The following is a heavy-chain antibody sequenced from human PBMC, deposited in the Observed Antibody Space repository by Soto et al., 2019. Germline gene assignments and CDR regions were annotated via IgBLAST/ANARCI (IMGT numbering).Heavy chain of an antibody. J-gene: IGHJ4*02. Sequence: EEQLLESGGGLVQPGGSLRLSCAASGFTFSSYAMSWVRQAPGKGLEWVSAISGSGGSTYYADSVKGRFTISRDNSKNTLYLQMNSLRAEDTAVYYCAKQNGYGGNTELENWGQGTLVTVSS. CDR3: AKQNGYGGNTELEN. CDR2: ISGSGGST. CDR1: GFTFSSYA. V-gene: IGHV3-23*01. D-gene: IGHD2-15*01.